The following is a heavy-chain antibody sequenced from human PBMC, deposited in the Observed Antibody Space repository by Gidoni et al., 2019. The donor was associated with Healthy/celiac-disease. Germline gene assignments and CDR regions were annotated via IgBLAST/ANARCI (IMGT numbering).Heavy chain of an antibody. V-gene: IGHV4-59*08. CDR3: ARHVRDYGGKGTYWYFDL. Sequence: QVQLQESGPGLVKPSENLSLPCTVSGGPIGSYYWSWIRPPPGKGLEWIGYIYYSRSTNYNPSLKSRVTISVDTSKNQFSLKLSSVTAADTAVYYCARHVRDYGGKGTYWYFDLWGRGTLVTVSS. CDR2: IYYSRST. J-gene: IGHJ2*01. CDR1: GGPIGSYY. D-gene: IGHD4-17*01.